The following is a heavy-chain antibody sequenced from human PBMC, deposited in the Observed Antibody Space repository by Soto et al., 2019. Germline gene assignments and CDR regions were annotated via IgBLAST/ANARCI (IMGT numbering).Heavy chain of an antibody. Sequence: GGSLRLSCVASGFPFSSYKMHWVRQAPGKGLEWVSAISGSGGSTYYADSVKGRFTISRDNSKNTLYLQMNSLRAEDTAVYYCAKGWRAANYYDSSGYSPFDYWGQGTLVTVSS. D-gene: IGHD3-22*01. J-gene: IGHJ4*02. V-gene: IGHV3-23*01. CDR3: AKGWRAANYYDSSGYSPFDY. CDR1: GFPFSSYK. CDR2: ISGSGGST.